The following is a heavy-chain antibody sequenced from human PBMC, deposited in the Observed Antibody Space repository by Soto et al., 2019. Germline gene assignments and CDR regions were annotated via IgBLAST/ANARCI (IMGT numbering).Heavy chain of an antibody. D-gene: IGHD1-1*01. Sequence: GGSLRRSCAASGFKFDDYAMHWVRQAPGKGLEWVSGINFNSANTAYAESVKGRFTISRDNAKNSLYLQMNSLRAEDTAFYFCPQDLRTRWILRKFDSRGHRTPVTVS. CDR3: PQDLRTRWILRKFDS. CDR2: INFNSANT. J-gene: IGHJ4*01. V-gene: IGHV3-9*01. CDR1: GFKFDDYA.